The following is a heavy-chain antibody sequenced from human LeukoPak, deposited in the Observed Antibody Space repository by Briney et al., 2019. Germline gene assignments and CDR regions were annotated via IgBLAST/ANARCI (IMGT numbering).Heavy chain of an antibody. Sequence: ASVKVSCKASGYTFTSYAMHWVRQAPGQRLEWMGWINAGNGNTKYSQKFQGRVTITRDTSASTAYMELSSLRSEDTAVYYCARSSLGAVAAAYWGQGTLVTVSS. CDR3: ARSSLGAVAAAY. CDR2: INAGNGNT. J-gene: IGHJ4*02. CDR1: GYTFTSYA. V-gene: IGHV1-3*01. D-gene: IGHD6-19*01.